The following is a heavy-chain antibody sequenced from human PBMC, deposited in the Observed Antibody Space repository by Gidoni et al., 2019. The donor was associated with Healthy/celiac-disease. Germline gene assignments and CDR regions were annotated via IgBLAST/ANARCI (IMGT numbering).Heavy chain of an antibody. D-gene: IGHD1-7*01. CDR2: ISSSSSTI. CDR3: ARADWNYFFDY. Sequence: EVQLVESGGGLVQPGGSLRLSCAASGFTFSSSSMNWVRQAPGKGLEWVSYISSSSSTIYYADSVKGRFTISRDNAKNSLYLQMNSLRAEDTAVYYCARADWNYFFDYWGQGTLVTVSS. CDR1: GFTFSSSS. J-gene: IGHJ4*02. V-gene: IGHV3-48*01.